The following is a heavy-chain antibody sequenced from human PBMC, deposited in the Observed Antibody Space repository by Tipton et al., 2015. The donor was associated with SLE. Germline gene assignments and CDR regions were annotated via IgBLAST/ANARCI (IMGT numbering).Heavy chain of an antibody. CDR2: VYHSGSA. V-gene: IGHV4-30-2*01. D-gene: IGHD2-21*02. Sequence: TLSLTCAVSGGSIGSGGYSWNWIRQPPGKGLEWIGYVYHSGSAYYNPSLKSRVTISVDTSKNQFSLKLSSVTAADTAVYYCARCDTGFDYWGQGTLVTVSS. CDR3: ARCDTGFDY. J-gene: IGHJ4*02. CDR1: GGSIGSGGYS.